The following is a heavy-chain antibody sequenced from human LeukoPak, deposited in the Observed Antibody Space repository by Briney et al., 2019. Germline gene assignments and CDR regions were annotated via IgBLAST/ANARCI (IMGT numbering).Heavy chain of an antibody. CDR3: ASGAFLGYCSSTSCPGWFDP. D-gene: IGHD2-2*01. V-gene: IGHV4-34*01. J-gene: IGHJ5*02. Sequence: SETLSLTCAVYGGSFSGNYWSWIRQPPGKGLEWIGEINHSGSTNYNPSLKSRVTISVDTSKNQFSLKLSSVTAADTAVYYCASGAFLGYCSSTSCPGWFDPWGQGTLVTVSS. CDR1: GGSFSGNY. CDR2: INHSGST.